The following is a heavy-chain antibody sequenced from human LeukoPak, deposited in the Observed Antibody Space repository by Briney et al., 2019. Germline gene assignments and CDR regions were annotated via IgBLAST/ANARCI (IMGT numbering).Heavy chain of an antibody. CDR2: ISGSGGST. CDR1: GFTFSRYG. V-gene: IGHV3-23*01. J-gene: IGHJ4*02. Sequence: GGSLRLSCAASGFTFSRYGTSWVRQAPGKGLEWVSAISGSGGSTYYADSVKGRFTISRDNSKNTLYLQMNSLRAEDTAVYYCAKDREYSSSWYTGNFDYWGQGTLVTVSA. D-gene: IGHD6-13*01. CDR3: AKDREYSSSWYTGNFDY.